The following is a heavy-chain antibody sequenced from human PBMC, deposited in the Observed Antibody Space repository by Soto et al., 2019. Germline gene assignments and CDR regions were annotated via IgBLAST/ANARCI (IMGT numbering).Heavy chain of an antibody. J-gene: IGHJ3*02. D-gene: IGHD3-22*01. CDR1: GYSFTSYW. CDR3: ARVGIGDTYYYDSSGYYGAFDI. V-gene: IGHV5-51*01. CDR2: IYPGDSDT. Sequence: GESLKISCKGSGYSFTSYWIGWVRQMPGKGLEWMGIIYPGDSDTRYSPSFQGQVTISADKSISTAYLQWSSLKASDTAMYYCARVGIGDTYYYDSSGYYGAFDIWGQGTMVTVSS.